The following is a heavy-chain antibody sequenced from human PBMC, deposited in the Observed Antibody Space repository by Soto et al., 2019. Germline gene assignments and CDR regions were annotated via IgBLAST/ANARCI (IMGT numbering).Heavy chain of an antibody. CDR1: GFIFTNDA. J-gene: IGHJ3*01. D-gene: IGHD5-12*01. CDR2: IGRRGNSA. V-gene: IGHV3-23*01. CDR3: VRDGRGSLAF. Sequence: GGSLRLSCTDSGFIFTNDAMNRVRQAPGKGLDWVSVIGRRGNSAYYAASVQGRFTSSRDNPKNTLSLQMSSLTADDTAIYYCVRDGRGSLAFGGPGAMVTVSS.